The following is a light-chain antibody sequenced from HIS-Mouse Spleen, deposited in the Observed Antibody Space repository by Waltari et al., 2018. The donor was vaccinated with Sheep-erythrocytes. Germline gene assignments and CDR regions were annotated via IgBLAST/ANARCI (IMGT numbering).Light chain of an antibody. V-gene: IGLV2-11*01. CDR3: CSYAGSYNHV. Sequence: QSALTQPRSVSGSPGQSVTISCTGTSSDVGGYNYVSWYQQHPGKAPKLMIYDVSKRPAGVPVRFSGSKSGNTASLTISELQAEDEADYYCCSYAGSYNHVFATGTKVTVL. CDR2: DVS. J-gene: IGLJ1*01. CDR1: SSDVGGYNY.